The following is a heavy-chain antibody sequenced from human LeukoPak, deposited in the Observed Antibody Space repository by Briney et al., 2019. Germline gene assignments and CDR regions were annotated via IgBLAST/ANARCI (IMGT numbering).Heavy chain of an antibody. V-gene: IGHV3-66*01. D-gene: IGHD2-15*01. CDR2: IYSGGSA. Sequence: GGSLRLSCAASGFTVSSNYMSWVRQAPGKGLERVSVIYSGGSAYYADSVKGRFTISRGNSKNTLYLQMNSLRAEDTAVYYCAKEVEVSPGPDYWGQGTLVTVSS. J-gene: IGHJ4*02. CDR3: AKEVEVSPGPDY. CDR1: GFTVSSNY.